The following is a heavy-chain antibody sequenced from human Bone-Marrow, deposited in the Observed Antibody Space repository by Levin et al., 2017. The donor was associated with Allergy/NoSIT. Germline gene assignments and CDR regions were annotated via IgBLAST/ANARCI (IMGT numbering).Heavy chain of an antibody. CDR2: INWNGGSI. V-gene: IGHV3-20*04. CDR1: GFSVEDFD. Sequence: GGSLRLSCVVSGFSVEDFDMDWVRLVPGKGLEWVSGINWNGGSIGYAGSVKGRFTLSRDNAKNSLHLEINSLRAEDTALYYCAREGSGTYVFDIWGQGTMVTVSS. J-gene: IGHJ3*02. D-gene: IGHD1/OR15-1a*01. CDR3: AREGSGTYVFDI.